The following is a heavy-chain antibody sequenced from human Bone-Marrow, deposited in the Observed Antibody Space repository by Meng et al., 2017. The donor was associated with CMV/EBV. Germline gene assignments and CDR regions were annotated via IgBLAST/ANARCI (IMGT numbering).Heavy chain of an antibody. J-gene: IGHJ4*02. V-gene: IGHV1-2*02. CDR2: INPNSGGT. CDR3: ARENGSTDWNYGTHFDY. CDR1: GYTFTGYY. D-gene: IGHD1-7*01. Sequence: ASVKVSCKASGYTFTGYYMHWVRQAPGQGLEWMGWINPNSGGTNYAPKFQGRVTMTRDTSTSTVYMELSSLRSEDTAVYYCARENGSTDWNYGTHFDYWGQGTLVTVSS.